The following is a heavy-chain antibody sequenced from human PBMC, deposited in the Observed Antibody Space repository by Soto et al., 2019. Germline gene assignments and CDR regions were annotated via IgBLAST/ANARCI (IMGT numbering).Heavy chain of an antibody. CDR3: ARAALYSSSWYLFDY. CDR1: GYTFTSYA. V-gene: IGHV1-3*01. CDR2: INAGNGNT. D-gene: IGHD6-13*01. J-gene: IGHJ4*02. Sequence: ASVKVSCKASGYTFTSYAMHWVRQAPGQRLEWMGWINAGNGNTKYSQKFQGRVTITRDTSASTAYMELSSLRSEDTAVYYCARAALYSSSWYLFDYWGQGTLVTVSS.